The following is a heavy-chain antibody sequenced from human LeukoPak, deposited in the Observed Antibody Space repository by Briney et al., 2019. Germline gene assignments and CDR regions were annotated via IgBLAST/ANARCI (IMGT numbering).Heavy chain of an antibody. V-gene: IGHV3-21*01. CDR1: GFTFSSYS. CDR3: ARERMTDCSSTSCYIAFFDY. Sequence: PGGSLRLSCAASGFTFSSYSMNWVRRAPGKGLEWVSSISSSSSYIYYADSVKGRFTISRDNAKNSLYLQMNSLRAEDTAVYYCARERMTDCSSTSCYIAFFDYWGQGTLVTVSS. D-gene: IGHD2-2*02. J-gene: IGHJ4*02. CDR2: ISSSSSYI.